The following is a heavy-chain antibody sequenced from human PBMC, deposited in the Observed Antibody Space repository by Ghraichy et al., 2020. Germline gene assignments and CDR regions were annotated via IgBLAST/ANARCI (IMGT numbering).Heavy chain of an antibody. CDR2: IWYDGSNK. CDR1: GFTFSSYG. CDR3: ARDLRGIAALDY. J-gene: IGHJ4*02. V-gene: IGHV3-33*08. Sequence: SLNISCAASGFTFSSYGMHWVRQAPGKGLEWVAVIWYDGSNKYYADSVKGRFTISRDNSKNTLYLQMNSLRAEDTAVYYCARDLRGIAALDYWGQGTLVTVSS. D-gene: IGHD6-13*01.